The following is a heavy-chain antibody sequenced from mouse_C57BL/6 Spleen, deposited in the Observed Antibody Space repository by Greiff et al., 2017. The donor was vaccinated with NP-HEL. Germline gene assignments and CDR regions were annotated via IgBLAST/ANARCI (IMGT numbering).Heavy chain of an antibody. D-gene: IGHD1-1*01. CDR2: IDPSDSYT. CDR1: GYTFTSYW. J-gene: IGHJ4*01. CDR3: ARRYGTIYDYYAMDY. V-gene: IGHV1-59*01. Sequence: VQLQQPGAELVRPGTSVKLSCKASGYTFTSYWMHWVKQRPGQGLEWIGVIDPSDSYTNYNQKFKGKATLTVDTSSSTAYMQLSSLTSEDSAVYYCARRYGTIYDYYAMDYWGQGTSVTVSS.